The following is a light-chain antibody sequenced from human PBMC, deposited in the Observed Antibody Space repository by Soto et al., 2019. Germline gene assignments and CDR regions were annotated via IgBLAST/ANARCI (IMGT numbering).Light chain of an antibody. V-gene: IGLV1-51*01. CDR3: GTWDNSLSVV. Sequence: QSVLTQPPSVSAAPGQTVTISCSGGSSNIGDNYVSWYQQFPGTAPKLLIYDNDKRPSGIPDRFSGSKSGTSATLGITGLQTGDEADYYCGTWDNSLSVVFGRGTQLTVL. CDR1: SSNIGDNY. CDR2: DND. J-gene: IGLJ2*01.